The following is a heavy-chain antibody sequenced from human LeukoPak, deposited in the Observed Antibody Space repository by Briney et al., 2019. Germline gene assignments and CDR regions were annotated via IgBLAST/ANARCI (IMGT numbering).Heavy chain of an antibody. CDR2: INHSGST. CDR3: AREKGIFLNYYYMDV. D-gene: IGHD3-9*01. J-gene: IGHJ6*03. CDR1: GGSFSGYY. V-gene: IGHV4-34*01. Sequence: PSETLSLTCAVYGGSFSGYYWSWIRQPPGKGLEWIGEINHSGSTNYTPSLKSRVTISVDTSKNQFSLKLSSVTAADTAVYYCAREKGIFLNYYYMDVWGKGTTVTVSS.